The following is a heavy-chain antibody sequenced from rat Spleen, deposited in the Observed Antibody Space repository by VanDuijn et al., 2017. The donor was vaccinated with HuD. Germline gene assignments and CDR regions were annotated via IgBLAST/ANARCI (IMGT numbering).Heavy chain of an antibody. Sequence: QVQLKESGPGLVQPSQTLSLTCTVSGFSLTSNTIHWVRQPPGKGLQGMGGIWGDGTTEHNSALKSRLSITRDTSKSQIFLKMNSLQNDDTAIYFCLANWGPWVQGIMVTVSS. J-gene: IGHJ2*01. CDR2: IWGDGTT. V-gene: IGHV2-1*01. D-gene: IGHD5-1*01. CDR1: GFSLTSNT. CDR3: LANWGP.